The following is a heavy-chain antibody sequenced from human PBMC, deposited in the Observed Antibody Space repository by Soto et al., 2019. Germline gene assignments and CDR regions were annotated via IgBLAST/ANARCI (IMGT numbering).Heavy chain of an antibody. D-gene: IGHD3-10*01. CDR1: GYTLTELS. V-gene: IGHV1-24*01. CDR3: AKVLNLVPDYLDY. Sequence: VKVSCKVSGYTLTELSMHWVRQAPGKGLEWMGGFDPEDGETIYAQKFQGRVTMTEDTSTDTAYMELSSLRSEDTAGYYCAKVLNLVPDYLDYWGQETLVTVS. J-gene: IGHJ4*02. CDR2: FDPEDGET.